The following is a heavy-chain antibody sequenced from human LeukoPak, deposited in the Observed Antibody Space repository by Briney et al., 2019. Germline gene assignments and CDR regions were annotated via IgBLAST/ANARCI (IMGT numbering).Heavy chain of an antibody. D-gene: IGHD4/OR15-4a*01. Sequence: SETLSLTCTVSGGAVSSDHYYWSWLRQPPGTGLEWIGYIYYNGNTNYNPSLKSRVTMSVDTSKNQFSLKLNSVTAADTAVYYCARDCRMTIIKSLYFYGMDVWGQGTTVTVSS. CDR1: GGAVSSDHYY. J-gene: IGHJ6*02. CDR2: IYYNGNT. CDR3: ARDCRMTIIKSLYFYGMDV. V-gene: IGHV4-61*01.